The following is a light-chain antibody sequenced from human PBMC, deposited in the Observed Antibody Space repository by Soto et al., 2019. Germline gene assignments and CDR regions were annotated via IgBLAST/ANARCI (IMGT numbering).Light chain of an antibody. CDR2: GAS. CDR3: HQCGNSWWT. J-gene: IGKJ1*01. V-gene: IGKV3-20*01. Sequence: EVVLTQSPHTLSLSPGESAPLSCRASQAVSSTYLVWYQQKPGLAPRLLIYGASSRAPGISDRFSGSGSGTDFTLTISRLEPEDFAVYYCHQCGNSWWTFGEGTKVEIK. CDR1: QAVSSTY.